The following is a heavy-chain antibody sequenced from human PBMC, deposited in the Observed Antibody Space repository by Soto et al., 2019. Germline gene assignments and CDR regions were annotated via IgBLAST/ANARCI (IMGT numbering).Heavy chain of an antibody. V-gene: IGHV3-21*01. J-gene: IGHJ6*03. CDR2: ISSSGRYI. D-gene: IGHD4-17*01. Sequence: EGQLVESGGGLVKPGGSLRLSCAASGFTFTNYNMNWVRQAPGKGLEWVSSISSSGRYIFYADSVKGRFTISRDNPKNSLSLQMNSLGAEDTAVYHCARGDDYGDYAVIPYYMDVWGKGTTVTVSS. CDR3: ARGDDYGDYAVIPYYMDV. CDR1: GFTFTNYN.